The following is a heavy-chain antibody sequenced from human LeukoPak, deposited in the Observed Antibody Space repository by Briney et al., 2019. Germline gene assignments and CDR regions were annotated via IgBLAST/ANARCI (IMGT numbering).Heavy chain of an antibody. D-gene: IGHD6-19*01. Sequence: GGSLRLSCAASGFTFVDYAMHWVRQAPGKGLEWVSGISWNSGSIGYADPVKGRFTISRDNAKNSLYLQMNSLRAEDTALYYCAKDHSSGWFYFDYWGQGTLVTVSS. CDR2: ISWNSGSI. J-gene: IGHJ4*02. CDR3: AKDHSSGWFYFDY. V-gene: IGHV3-9*01. CDR1: GFTFVDYA.